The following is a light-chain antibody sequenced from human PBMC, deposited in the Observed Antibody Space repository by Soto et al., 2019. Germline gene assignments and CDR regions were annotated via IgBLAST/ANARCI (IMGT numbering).Light chain of an antibody. CDR1: QSVSSH. CDR3: QQSFNTPIT. CDR2: GAS. Sequence: VLTQSPATLSVSPGESATLSCRASQSVSSHLAWYQQKPGQAPRLLIYGASTRATGSPARFTGSGSGTDFTLTITSLQPEDFATYYCQQSFNTPITFGQGTRLEIK. V-gene: IGKV3-15*01. J-gene: IGKJ5*01.